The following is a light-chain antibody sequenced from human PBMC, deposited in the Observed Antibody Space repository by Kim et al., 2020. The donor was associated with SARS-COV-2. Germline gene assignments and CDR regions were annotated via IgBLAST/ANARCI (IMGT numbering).Light chain of an antibody. Sequence: IVLTQSPGTLSLSPGERATLSCRASHSVSSSYLAWYQQRPGQAPRLLIFATSSRATGIPDRFSGSGSGTDFTLTISRLEPEDSAVYYCQQHGSSGTFGQGTKLEIK. CDR2: ATS. CDR3: QQHGSSGT. CDR1: HSVSSSY. J-gene: IGKJ2*02. V-gene: IGKV3-20*01.